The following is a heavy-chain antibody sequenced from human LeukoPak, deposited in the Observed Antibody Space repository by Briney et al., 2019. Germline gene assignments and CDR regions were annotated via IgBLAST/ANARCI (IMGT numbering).Heavy chain of an antibody. CDR2: IWYDGSNK. CDR3: ARDPLETKWELRLWYFDL. CDR1: GFTFSSYG. J-gene: IGHJ2*01. D-gene: IGHD1-26*01. Sequence: PGGSLRLSCAASGFTFSSYGMQGVRQAPGKGREGVAVIWYDGSNKYYADSVKGRFTISRDNSKNTLYLQMNSLRAEDTAVYYCARDPLETKWELRLWYFDLWGRGTLVTVSS. V-gene: IGHV3-33*01.